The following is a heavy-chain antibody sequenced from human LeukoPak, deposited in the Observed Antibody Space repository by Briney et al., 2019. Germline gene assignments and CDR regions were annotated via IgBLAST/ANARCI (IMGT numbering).Heavy chain of an antibody. CDR1: GGSISSYY. V-gene: IGHV4-4*07. CDR2: IYTSGST. CDR3: ARDLWIVGATIRYWFDP. Sequence: SETLSLTCTVSGGSISSYYWSWIRQPAGKGLEWIGRIYTSGSTNYNPSLKSRVTMSVDTSKNQFSLKLSSVTAADTAVYYCARDLWIVGATIRYWFDPWGQGTLVTVPS. J-gene: IGHJ5*02. D-gene: IGHD1-26*01.